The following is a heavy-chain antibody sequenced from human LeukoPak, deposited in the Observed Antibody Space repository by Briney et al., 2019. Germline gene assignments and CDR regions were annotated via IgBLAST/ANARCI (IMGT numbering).Heavy chain of an antibody. J-gene: IGHJ4*02. CDR2: ISSSGSTI. D-gene: IGHD4-23*01. CDR1: GFTFSDYY. V-gene: IGHV3-11*01. CDR3: ARGGYGGALYFAY. Sequence: GGSLRLSCAASGFTFSDYYMSWIRQAPGKGLEWISYISSSGSTINHADSVKGRLTISRDNAKNSLYLQMNSLRAEDTAVYYCARGGYGGALYFAYWGQGSLATVSS.